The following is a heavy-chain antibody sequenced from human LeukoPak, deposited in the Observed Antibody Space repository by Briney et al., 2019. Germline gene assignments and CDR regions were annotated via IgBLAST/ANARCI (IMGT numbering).Heavy chain of an antibody. CDR3: ARAGGSGLIDY. CDR2: IYYSGST. CDR1: GGSFSGYY. J-gene: IGHJ4*02. Sequence: SETLSLTCAVYGGSFSGYYWGWIRQPPGRGLEWIGSIYYSGSTYYNPSLRSRVTTSLDTSKNQFSLKLNSVTAADTAVYYCARAGGSGLIDYWGQGILVTVSS. D-gene: IGHD6-19*01. V-gene: IGHV4-34*01.